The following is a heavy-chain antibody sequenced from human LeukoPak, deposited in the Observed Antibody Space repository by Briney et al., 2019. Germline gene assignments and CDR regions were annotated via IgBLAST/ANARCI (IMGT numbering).Heavy chain of an antibody. Sequence: GASLQISCKGSGSSFTSYWISWVRQLPGKGLEWMGRIDPSDSYTNYSPSFQGHVTISADKSISTAYLQWSSLKASDTAMYYCARHTRMPNGGMDVWGKGTTVTVSS. J-gene: IGHJ6*04. CDR1: GSSFTSYW. V-gene: IGHV5-10-1*01. D-gene: IGHD1-14*01. CDR3: ARHTRMPNGGMDV. CDR2: IDPSDSYT.